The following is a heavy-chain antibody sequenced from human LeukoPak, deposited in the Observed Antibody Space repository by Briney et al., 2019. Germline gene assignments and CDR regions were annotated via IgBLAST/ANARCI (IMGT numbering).Heavy chain of an antibody. D-gene: IGHD3-9*01. CDR1: GGSFSGYY. Sequence: SETLSLTCAVYGGSFSGYYWSWIRQPPGKGLEWIGEINHSGSTNYNPSLKSRVTISVDTSKNQFSLKLSSVTAADTAVYYCARNDILTGYTRGFGPWGQGTLVTVSS. CDR3: ARNDILTGYTRGFGP. V-gene: IGHV4-34*01. CDR2: INHSGST. J-gene: IGHJ5*02.